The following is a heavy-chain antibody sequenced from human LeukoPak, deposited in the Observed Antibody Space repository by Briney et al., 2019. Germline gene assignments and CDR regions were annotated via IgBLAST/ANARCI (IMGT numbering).Heavy chain of an antibody. J-gene: IGHJ4*02. Sequence: GSSVKVSCKASGGTFSSYAITWVRQAPGQGLEWMGRILVILAMTNYAQKLQGRVTITADTSTSTAYMELSSLRSEDTAVYYCARSMVRGMPDYWGQGTLVTVSS. D-gene: IGHD3-10*01. CDR1: GGTFSSYA. V-gene: IGHV1-69*04. CDR2: ILVILAMT. CDR3: ARSMVRGMPDY.